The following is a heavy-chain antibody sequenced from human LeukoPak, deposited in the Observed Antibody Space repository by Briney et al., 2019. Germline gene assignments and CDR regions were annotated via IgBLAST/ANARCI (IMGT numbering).Heavy chain of an antibody. V-gene: IGHV3-9*03. Sequence: PGGSLRLSCAASEFTFSSYSMNWVRQAPGKGLEWVSGISWNSGSIGYADSVKGRFTISRDNAKNSLYLQMNSLRAEDMALYYCAKVGGYSSGWYYFDYWGQGTLVTVSS. D-gene: IGHD6-19*01. CDR1: EFTFSSYS. J-gene: IGHJ4*02. CDR3: AKVGGYSSGWYYFDY. CDR2: ISWNSGSI.